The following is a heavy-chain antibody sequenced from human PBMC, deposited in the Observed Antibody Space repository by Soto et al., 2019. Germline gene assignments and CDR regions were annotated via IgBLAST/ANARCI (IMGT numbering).Heavy chain of an antibody. CDR1: GGSISSGGYY. CDR3: ARGPSADKIDY. D-gene: IGHD3-3*01. Sequence: SETLSLTCTVSGGSISSGGYYWSWIRQHPGKGLEWIGHTYNSGTTYNNPSLRSRGTISIDTSRNQFSLRLTSVTAADTAVYYCARGPSADKIDYWGQGTLVTVSS. V-gene: IGHV4-30-4*08. CDR2: TYNSGTT. J-gene: IGHJ4*02.